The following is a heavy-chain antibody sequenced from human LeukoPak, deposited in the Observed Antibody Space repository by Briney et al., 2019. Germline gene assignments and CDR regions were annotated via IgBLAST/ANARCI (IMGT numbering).Heavy chain of an antibody. V-gene: IGHV1-2*02. CDR2: INPNSGGT. CDR1: GYTFTGYY. J-gene: IGHJ5*02. CDR3: AGEDFLGSGNNWFDP. Sequence: WASVKVSCKASGYTFTGYYMHWVRQAPGQGLEWMGWINPNSGGTNYAQKFQGRVTMTRDTSISTAYMELSRLRSDDTAVYYCAGEDFLGSGNNWFDPWGQGTLVTVSS. D-gene: IGHD3-10*01.